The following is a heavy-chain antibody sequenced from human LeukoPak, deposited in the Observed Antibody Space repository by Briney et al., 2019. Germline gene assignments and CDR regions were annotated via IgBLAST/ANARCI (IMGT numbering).Heavy chain of an antibody. CDR1: GYTFTSYG. Sequence: ASVKVSCKASGYTFTSYGISWVRQAPGQGLEWMGWISAYNGNTNYAQKLQGRVTMTTDTSTTTAYMELSSLRSEDTAVYYCARSSIIAAAGPYYFDYWGQGTLVTVSS. J-gene: IGHJ4*02. D-gene: IGHD6-13*01. V-gene: IGHV1-18*01. CDR2: ISAYNGNT. CDR3: ARSSIIAAAGPYYFDY.